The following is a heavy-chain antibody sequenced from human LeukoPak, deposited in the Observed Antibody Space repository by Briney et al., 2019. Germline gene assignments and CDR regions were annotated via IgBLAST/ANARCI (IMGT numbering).Heavy chain of an antibody. CDR3: ARDADGGNSWFDT. Sequence: GGSLRLSCAASGFTFSSYSMNWVRQAPGKGLEWVSSISSSSSYIYYADSVKGRFTISRDNAKNSLYLQMNSLRAEDTAVYYCARDADGGNSWFDTWGQGTLVTVSS. D-gene: IGHD4-23*01. CDR2: ISSSSSYI. CDR1: GFTFSSYS. V-gene: IGHV3-21*01. J-gene: IGHJ5*02.